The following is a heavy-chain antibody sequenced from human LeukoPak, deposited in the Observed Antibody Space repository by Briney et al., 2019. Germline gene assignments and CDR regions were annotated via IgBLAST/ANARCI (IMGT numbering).Heavy chain of an antibody. D-gene: IGHD1-26*01. J-gene: IGHJ5*02. CDR3: ARDGVGAPSA. CDR2: IIPIFGTA. CDR1: GGTFSSYA. Sequence: ASVKVSCKASGGTFSSYAISWVRQAPGQGLEWMGGIIPIFGTANYAQKFQGRVTITADESTSTAYMALSSLRSEDTAVYYCARDGVGAPSAWGQGTLVTVSS. V-gene: IGHV1-69*13.